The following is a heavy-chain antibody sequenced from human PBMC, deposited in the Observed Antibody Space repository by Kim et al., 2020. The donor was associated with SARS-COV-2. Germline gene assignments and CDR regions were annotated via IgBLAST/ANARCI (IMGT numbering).Heavy chain of an antibody. D-gene: IGHD2-15*01. CDR3: ATDGYCSGGSCYDGMDV. CDR1: GYTLTELS. Sequence: ASVKVSCKVSGYTLTELSMHWVRQAPGKGLEWMGGFDPEDGETIYAQKFQGRVTMTEDTSTDTAYMELSSLRSEDTAVYYCATDGYCSGGSCYDGMDVWGQGTTVTVSS. J-gene: IGHJ6*02. CDR2: FDPEDGET. V-gene: IGHV1-24*01.